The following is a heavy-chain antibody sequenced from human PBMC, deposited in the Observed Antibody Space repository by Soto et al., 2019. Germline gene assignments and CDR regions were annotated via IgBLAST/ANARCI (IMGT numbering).Heavy chain of an antibody. CDR3: ARQYGDYRDEGWLVGHYFDY. CDR1: GGSISSGGYY. CDR2: IYYSGST. Sequence: QVQLQESGPGLVKPSQTLSLTCTVSGGSISSGGYYWSWIRQHPGKGLEWIGYIYYSGSTYYNPSLKSRVTISVATSKNQFSLKLSSVTAADTAVYYCARQYGDYRDEGWLVGHYFDYWGQGTLVTVSS. J-gene: IGHJ4*02. D-gene: IGHD4-17*01. V-gene: IGHV4-31*03.